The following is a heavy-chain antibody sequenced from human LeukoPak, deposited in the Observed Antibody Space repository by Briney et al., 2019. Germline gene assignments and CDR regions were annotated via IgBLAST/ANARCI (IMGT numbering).Heavy chain of an antibody. CDR2: ISSSSSTI. D-gene: IGHD5-18*01. Sequence: GGSLRLSCAASGFTFSSYSMNWVRQAPGKGLEWVSYISSSSSTIYYADSVKGRFTISRDNAKNSLYLQMNSLRAEDTAVYYCARSGYDYYYYYGMDVWGQGTTVTVSS. CDR3: ARSGYDYYYYYGMDV. CDR1: GFTFSSYS. J-gene: IGHJ6*02. V-gene: IGHV3-48*01.